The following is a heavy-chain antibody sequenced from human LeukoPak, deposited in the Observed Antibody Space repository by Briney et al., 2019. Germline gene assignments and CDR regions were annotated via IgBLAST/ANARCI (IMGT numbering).Heavy chain of an antibody. CDR2: IYHSGST. D-gene: IGHD1-1*01. Sequence: SETLSLTCAVSGGSISSSNWWSWVRQPPGKGLEWIGEIYHSGSTNYNPSLKSRVTISVDKSKNQFSLKLSSVTAADTAVYYCAGGTMGLYNWSHYYFDYWGQGTLVTVSS. V-gene: IGHV4-4*02. J-gene: IGHJ4*02. CDR1: GGSISSSNW. CDR3: AGGTMGLYNWSHYYFDY.